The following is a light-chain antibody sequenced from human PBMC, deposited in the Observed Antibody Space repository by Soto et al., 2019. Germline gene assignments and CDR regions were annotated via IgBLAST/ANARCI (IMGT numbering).Light chain of an antibody. Sequence: IVMTQSPATLSVSPGERATLSCRAGQTIYSNVAWYQQRPGQAPRLLIYRASTRATGVPARFSGSGSGTEFTLTISVLQPEDFALYYCQQYQNLWTFGQGTKVEIK. CDR2: RAS. CDR1: QTIYSN. CDR3: QQYQNLWT. J-gene: IGKJ1*01. V-gene: IGKV3-15*01.